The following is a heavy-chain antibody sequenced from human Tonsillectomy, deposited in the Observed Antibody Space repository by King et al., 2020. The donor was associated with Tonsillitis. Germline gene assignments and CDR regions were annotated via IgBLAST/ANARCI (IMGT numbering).Heavy chain of an antibody. CDR3: ARRRGVIYGDYDNFDY. D-gene: IGHD4-17*01. CDR2: IYPGDSES. J-gene: IGHJ4*01. Sequence: QLVQSGAEVKKPGESLKISCKGSGYSFTSYWIGWVRQMPWKGLEWMGIIYPGDSESRYSPSFQCQVTISADKSISTAYLQWSGLKASDTAMYYCARRRGVIYGDYDNFDYWGQGTLVTVSS. V-gene: IGHV5-51*01. CDR1: GYSFTSYW.